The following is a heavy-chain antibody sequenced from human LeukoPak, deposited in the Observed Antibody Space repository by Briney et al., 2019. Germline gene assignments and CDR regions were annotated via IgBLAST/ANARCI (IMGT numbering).Heavy chain of an antibody. CDR3: ARGGRGSTITMVRGVIMASWFDP. Sequence: SETLSLTCAVYGGSLSGYYWSWLRQPPGKGLEWIGEINHSGSTNYNPSPKSRVTISVDTSKNQFSLKLSSVTAADTAVYYCARGGRGSTITMVRGVIMASWFDPWGQGTLVTVSS. CDR1: GGSLSGYY. V-gene: IGHV4-34*01. CDR2: INHSGST. D-gene: IGHD3-10*01. J-gene: IGHJ5*02.